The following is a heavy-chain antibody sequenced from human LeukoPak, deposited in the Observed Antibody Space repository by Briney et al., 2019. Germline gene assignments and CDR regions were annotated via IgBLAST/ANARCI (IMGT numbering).Heavy chain of an antibody. Sequence: GGSLRLSCAASGFTFSSYGMHWVRQAPGKGLEWVAFIRYDGSNKYYADSVKGRFTISRDNSKNTLYLQMNSLRAEDTAVYYCAKVRGVVPAAISGAFDIWGQGTMVTVSS. CDR3: AKVRGVVPAAISGAFDI. D-gene: IGHD2-2*02. CDR2: IRYDGSNK. V-gene: IGHV3-30*02. J-gene: IGHJ3*02. CDR1: GFTFSSYG.